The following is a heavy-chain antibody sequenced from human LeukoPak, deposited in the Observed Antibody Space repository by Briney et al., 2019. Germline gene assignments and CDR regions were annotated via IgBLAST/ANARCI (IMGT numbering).Heavy chain of an antibody. CDR2: IYYSGST. Sequence: PSQTLSLTWTVSGGSISSGGYYWSWIRQHPGKGLEWIGYIYYSGSTYYNPSLKSRVTISVDTSKNQFSLKLSSVTAADTAVYYCARDWVGDYAIDPWGQGTLVTVSS. J-gene: IGHJ5*02. CDR1: GGSISSGGYY. D-gene: IGHD4-17*01. V-gene: IGHV4-31*02. CDR3: ARDWVGDYAIDP.